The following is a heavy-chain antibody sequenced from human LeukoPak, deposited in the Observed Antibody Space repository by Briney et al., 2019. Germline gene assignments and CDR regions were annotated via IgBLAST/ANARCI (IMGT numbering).Heavy chain of an antibody. Sequence: PSETLSLTCTVSGGSISSYYWSWIRQPPGKGLEWIGYIYYSGSTYYNPSLKSRVTISVDTSKNQFSLKLTSVTAADTAVYYCARDGVAGGFDYWGQGTLVTVSS. CDR2: IYYSGST. CDR3: ARDGVAGGFDY. D-gene: IGHD6-19*01. V-gene: IGHV4-59*12. J-gene: IGHJ4*02. CDR1: GGSISSYY.